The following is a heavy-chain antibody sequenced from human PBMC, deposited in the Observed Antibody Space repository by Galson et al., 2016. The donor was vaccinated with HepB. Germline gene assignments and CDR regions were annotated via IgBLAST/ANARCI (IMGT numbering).Heavy chain of an antibody. CDR3: AGGELRGRLDY. J-gene: IGHJ4*02. CDR1: GLTFSRFE. Sequence: SLRLSCAASGLTFSRFEMNWVRQSPGKGLECVSYISSWGSTIYYADSVKGRFTISRDNAKNSVYLQMNSLRGEDSAIYYCAGGELRGRLDYWGQGALVTVSS. D-gene: IGHD3-10*01. V-gene: IGHV3-48*03. CDR2: ISSWGSTI.